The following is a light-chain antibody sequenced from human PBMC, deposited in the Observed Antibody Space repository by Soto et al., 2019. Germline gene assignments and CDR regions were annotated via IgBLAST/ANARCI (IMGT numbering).Light chain of an antibody. CDR1: SSDVGGYNY. CDR3: NSYTSSSTPYV. CDR2: DVS. Sequence: QSALTQPASVSGSPGQSITISCTGTSSDVGGYNYVSWYQQHPGKAPKLMIYDVSSRPSGVSNRFSGSKSGNTASLTISGLQAEDEADYYCNSYTSSSTPYVFGTGTKVT. J-gene: IGLJ1*01. V-gene: IGLV2-14*01.